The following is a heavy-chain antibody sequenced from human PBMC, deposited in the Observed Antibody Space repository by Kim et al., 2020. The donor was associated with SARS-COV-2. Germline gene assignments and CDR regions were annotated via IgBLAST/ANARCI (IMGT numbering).Heavy chain of an antibody. V-gene: IGHV3-9*01. CDR2: ISWNSGSI. J-gene: IGHJ6*02. CDR1: GFTFDDYA. D-gene: IGHD3-10*01. CDR3: AKIMVRGVISPNYYYGMDV. Sequence: GGSLRLSCAASGFTFDDYAMHWVRQAPGKGLEWVSGISWNSGSIGYADSVKGRFTISRDNAKNSLYLQMNSLRAEDTALYYCAKIMVRGVISPNYYYGMDVWGQGTTVTVSS.